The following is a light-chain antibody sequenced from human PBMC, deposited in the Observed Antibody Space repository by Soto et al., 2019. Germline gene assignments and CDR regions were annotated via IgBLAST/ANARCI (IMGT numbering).Light chain of an antibody. CDR3: QQYGNSPLT. CDR1: LSVSSNS. Sequence: EIVLTQSPGTLSLSPGERTTLSCRASLSVSSNSLAWYQQKPGQAPRLLIYGASSRATGIPDRFSGSGSGTDFTLTISRLEPEDFAVYYCQQYGNSPLTFGGGTKMEIK. V-gene: IGKV3-20*01. CDR2: GAS. J-gene: IGKJ4*01.